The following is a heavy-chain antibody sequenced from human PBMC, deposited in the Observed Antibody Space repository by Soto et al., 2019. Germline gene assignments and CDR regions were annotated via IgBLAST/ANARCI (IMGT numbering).Heavy chain of an antibody. Sequence: GGSLRLSCAASGFTFSSYAMHWVRQAPGKGLEWVAVISYDGSNKYYADSVKGRFTISRDNSKNTLYLQMNSLRAEDTAVYYCASKGIVGATGWFDPWGQGTLVTVSS. V-gene: IGHV3-30-3*01. J-gene: IGHJ5*02. CDR2: ISYDGSNK. CDR3: ASKGIVGATGWFDP. CDR1: GFTFSSYA. D-gene: IGHD1-26*01.